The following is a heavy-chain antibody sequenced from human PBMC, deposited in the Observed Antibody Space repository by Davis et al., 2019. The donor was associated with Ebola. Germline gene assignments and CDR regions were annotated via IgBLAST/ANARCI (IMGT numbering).Heavy chain of an antibody. Sequence: GESLKISCAASGFTYSSYAMSWVRQAPGKGLEWVSSLSSSSGTTYYADSVKGRFTISRDNSKNTLYLQMNSLRAEDTAVYYCARGVRLTMVRGVIIGPDWFDPWGQGTLVTVSS. CDR3: ARGVRLTMVRGVIIGPDWFDP. CDR1: GFTYSSYA. D-gene: IGHD3-10*01. CDR2: LSSSSGTT. V-gene: IGHV3-23*01. J-gene: IGHJ5*02.